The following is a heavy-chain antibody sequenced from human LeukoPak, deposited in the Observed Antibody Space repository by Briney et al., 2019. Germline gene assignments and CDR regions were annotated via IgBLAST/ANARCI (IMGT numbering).Heavy chain of an antibody. J-gene: IGHJ4*02. CDR2: ISASGVST. D-gene: IGHD2-15*01. CDR1: GFAFSSYA. CDR3: ATSPCSGGSCYSGYFDL. Sequence: GGSLRLSCAASGFAFSSYAMIWVRQAPGEGLEWVSMISASGVSTYYADSVKGRFTISRDSSRNILYLQMDSLRVEDTAIYFCATSPCSGGSCYSGYFDLWGQGTLVTVSS. V-gene: IGHV3-23*01.